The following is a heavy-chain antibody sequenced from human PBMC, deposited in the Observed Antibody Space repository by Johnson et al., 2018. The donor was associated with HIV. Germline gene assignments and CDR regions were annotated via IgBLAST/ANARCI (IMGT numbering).Heavy chain of an antibody. CDR2: ISYDGSNK. D-gene: IGHD1-1*01. CDR3: ARGDGYRRAFDI. CDR1: GFTFSSYA. V-gene: IGHV3-30-3*01. J-gene: IGHJ3*02. Sequence: QVQLVESGGGVVQPGRSLRLSCAVSGFTFSSYAMHWVRQAPGEGLEWVAVISYDGSNKYYADSVKGRFTISRDNSKNTLYLQMNSLRPEDTAVYYCARGDGYRRAFDIWGPGTMVTVSS.